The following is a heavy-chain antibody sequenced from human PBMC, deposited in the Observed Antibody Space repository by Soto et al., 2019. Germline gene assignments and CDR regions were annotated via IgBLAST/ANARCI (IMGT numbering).Heavy chain of an antibody. CDR1: GFTFSSYS. V-gene: IGHV3-21*01. Sequence: GGSLRLSCAASGFTFSSYSMNWVRQAPGKGLEWVSSISSSSSYIYYADSVKGRFTISRDNAKNSLYLQMNSLRAEDTAVYYCARVKGGPERPLYMDVWGKGTTVTVSS. J-gene: IGHJ6*03. CDR2: ISSSSSYI. D-gene: IGHD3-16*01. CDR3: ARVKGGPERPLYMDV.